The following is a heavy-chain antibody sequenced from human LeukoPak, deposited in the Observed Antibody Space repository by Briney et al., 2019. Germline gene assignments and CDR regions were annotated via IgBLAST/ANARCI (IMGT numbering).Heavy chain of an antibody. CDR1: GFTFSSYA. J-gene: IGHJ5*02. CDR2: ISGSGGST. CDR3: AKSPMVRGAPNWFDP. D-gene: IGHD3-10*01. Sequence: PGGSLRLSCAASGFTFSSYAMSWVRQAPGKGLEWVSAISGSGGSTYYADSVKGRFTISRDNSKNTLYLQMNSLRAEDTAVYYCAKSPMVRGAPNWFDPWGQGTLVTVSS. V-gene: IGHV3-23*01.